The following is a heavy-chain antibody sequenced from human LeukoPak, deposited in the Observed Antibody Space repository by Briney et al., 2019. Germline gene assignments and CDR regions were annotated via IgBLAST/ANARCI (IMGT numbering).Heavy chain of an antibody. Sequence: PSQTLSLTCTVSGGSISSGSYYWSWIRQPAGKGLEWIGRIYTSGSTNYNPSLKSRVTISVDTSKNQFSLKLSSVTAADTAVYYCARPRSGYYDAFDIWGQGTMVTVSS. V-gene: IGHV4-61*02. D-gene: IGHD3-3*01. CDR2: IYTSGST. CDR1: GGSISSGSYY. CDR3: ARPRSGYYDAFDI. J-gene: IGHJ3*02.